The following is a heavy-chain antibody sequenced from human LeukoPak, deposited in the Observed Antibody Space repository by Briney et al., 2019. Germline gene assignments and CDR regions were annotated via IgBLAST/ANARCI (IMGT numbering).Heavy chain of an antibody. D-gene: IGHD3-16*01. J-gene: IGHJ4*02. Sequence: GGSLRLSCAASGITLSGYWLHWLRQAPGKGLVWVSRINFDGSDTSYADFVKGRFTIFRDNAKNTLFLQMNSLRAEDTAVYYCTRSLMDWGQGIRVTVSS. CDR2: INFDGSDT. CDR3: TRSLMD. CDR1: GITLSGYW. V-gene: IGHV3-74*01.